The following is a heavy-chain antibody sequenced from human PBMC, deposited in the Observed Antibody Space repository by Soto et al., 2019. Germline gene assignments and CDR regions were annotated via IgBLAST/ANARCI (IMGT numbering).Heavy chain of an antibody. J-gene: IGHJ4*02. CDR3: ARARYDYFDY. CDR1: GGSFSNDDYY. D-gene: IGHD1-1*01. V-gene: IGHV4-30-4*01. CDR2: IYYSGST. Sequence: SETLSLTCTISGGSFSNDDYYWSWIRQPPGKGLEWIGYIYYSGSTNSNPSLKSRVTQSVDTSKKQFSLTLRSVTAADTAVYYCARARYDYFDYWGQGTQVTVSS.